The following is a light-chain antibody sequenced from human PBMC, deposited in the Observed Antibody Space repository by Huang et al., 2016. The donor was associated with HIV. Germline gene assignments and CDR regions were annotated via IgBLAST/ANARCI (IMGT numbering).Light chain of an antibody. CDR3: MQGTHWPQT. J-gene: IGKJ1*01. CDR2: KVS. CDR1: PSLLHSDGNTY. V-gene: IGKV2-30*02. Sequence: QAPISLAVTLGPPAPNPCKSSPSLLHSDGNTYLNWFLQRPGQSPRRLIYKVSNRDFGVPARFSGSGSGADFTLTISRVEADDIGVYYCMQGTHWPQTFGQGTKVEVK.